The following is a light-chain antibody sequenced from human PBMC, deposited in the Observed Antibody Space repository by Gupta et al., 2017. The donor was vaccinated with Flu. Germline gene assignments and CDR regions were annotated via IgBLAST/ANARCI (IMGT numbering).Light chain of an antibody. V-gene: IGLV2-14*01. CDR3: SSYATSTIRYV. CDR1: SIDVGGNNY. CDR2: EVT. J-gene: IGLJ1*01. Sequence: QFALTPPASVSGSPGQSITISCTGTSIDVGGNNYVSWYQQHPGKAPKFIIYEVTNRPSGVSNRFSGSKSGNTASLTISGLQAEDEADYYCSSYATSTIRYVFGTGTKVTVL.